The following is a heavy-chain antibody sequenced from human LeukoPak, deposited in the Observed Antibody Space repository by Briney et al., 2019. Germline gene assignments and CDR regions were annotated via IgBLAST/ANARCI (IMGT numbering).Heavy chain of an antibody. CDR1: GFTFSSCG. CDR3: AKGPYSSGWNDFDY. Sequence: PGRSLRLSCAAAGFTFSSCGMHWVRQAPGKGLEWVAVISYDGRNKYYADSVKGRFTISRDNSKNTLYLQMNSLRAEDTAVYYCAKGPYSSGWNDFDYWGQGTLVTVSS. CDR2: ISYDGRNK. J-gene: IGHJ4*02. V-gene: IGHV3-30*18. D-gene: IGHD6-19*01.